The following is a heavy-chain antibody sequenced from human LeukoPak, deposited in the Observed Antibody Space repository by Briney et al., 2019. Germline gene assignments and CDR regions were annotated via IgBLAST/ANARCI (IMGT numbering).Heavy chain of an antibody. CDR3: ARDQGSFDY. J-gene: IGHJ4*02. CDR2: IHSDGIGT. Sequence: GGSLRLSCAASGFTFSSYWMHWIRQPPGKGLVWVSRIHSDGIGTSYADSVRCRFTFSRDNAKNTVYLQMNSLRAEDTAVYYCARDQGSFDYWGQGTLVTVSS. CDR1: GFTFSSYW. V-gene: IGHV3-74*01.